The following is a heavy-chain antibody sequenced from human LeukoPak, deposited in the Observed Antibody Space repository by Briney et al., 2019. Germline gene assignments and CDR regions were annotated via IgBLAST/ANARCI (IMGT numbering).Heavy chain of an antibody. D-gene: IGHD4-17*01. CDR1: GFTFRASS. J-gene: IGHJ4*02. CDR3: ARVGDYGDYFLDY. Sequence: GGSLRLSCAASGFTFRASSMSWVRRAPGKGLEWVSSISSSSRYIYADSVKGRFTISRDNAKNSLYLQMDSLRAEDTAVYYCARVGDYGDYFLDYWGQGTLVTVSS. CDR2: ISSSSRYI. V-gene: IGHV3-21*01.